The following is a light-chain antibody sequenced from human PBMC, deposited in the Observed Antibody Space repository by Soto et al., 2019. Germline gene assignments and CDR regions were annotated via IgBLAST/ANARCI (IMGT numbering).Light chain of an antibody. CDR3: ISYTTSSTRV. CDR2: EVS. J-gene: IGLJ3*02. V-gene: IGLV2-14*01. CDR1: NSDVGIYDF. Sequence: QSVLTQPASVSGTPGQSITISCTGSNSDVGIYDFVSWYQHHPGRAPKLIVSEVSHRPSGVSNRFSGSKSGNTASLTISGLQSEDEADYYCISYTTSSTRVFGGGTKLTVL.